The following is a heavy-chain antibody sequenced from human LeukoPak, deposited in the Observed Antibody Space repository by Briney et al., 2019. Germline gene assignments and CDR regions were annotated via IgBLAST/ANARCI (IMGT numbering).Heavy chain of an antibody. V-gene: IGHV4-59*08. D-gene: IGHD3-3*01. CDR3: ARALRFLEFDP. CDR1: GGSLSSYY. Sequence: SETLSLTCTVSGGSLSSYYWSWIRQPPGKGLEWIGYIYYSGSTYYNPSLKSRVTISVDTSKNQFSLKMSSVTAADTAVYYCARALRFLEFDPWGQGTLVTVSS. CDR2: IYYSGST. J-gene: IGHJ5*02.